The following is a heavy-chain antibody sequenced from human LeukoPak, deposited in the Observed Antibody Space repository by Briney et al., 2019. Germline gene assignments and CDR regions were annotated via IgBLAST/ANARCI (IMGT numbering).Heavy chain of an antibody. J-gene: IGHJ3*02. CDR2: IKQDGSEK. V-gene: IGHV3-7*01. Sequence: GGSLRLSCAASGFTFSSYWMSWVRQAPGKGLEWVANIKQDGSEKYYVDSVKGRFTISRDNAKNSLYLQMNSLRAEDTAVYYCASSYYDFWSGYQDAFDIWGQGTMVTVSS. CDR3: ASSYYDFWSGYQDAFDI. CDR1: GFTFSSYW. D-gene: IGHD3-3*01.